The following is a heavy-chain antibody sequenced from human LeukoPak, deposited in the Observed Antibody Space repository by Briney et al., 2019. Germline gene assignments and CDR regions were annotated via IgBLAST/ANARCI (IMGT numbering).Heavy chain of an antibody. CDR3: VRHSRVVAFDY. Sequence: PSETLSLTCTVSGVSISNHYSSWIRQPPGKGLEWIGYIYYTGNTNYNPSLKSRVTISEDTSKNQVSLKLSSVTVADTAVYYCVRHSRVVAFDYWGQGNLVTVSS. CDR2: IYYTGNT. V-gene: IGHV4-59*08. D-gene: IGHD2-15*01. CDR1: GVSISNHY. J-gene: IGHJ4*02.